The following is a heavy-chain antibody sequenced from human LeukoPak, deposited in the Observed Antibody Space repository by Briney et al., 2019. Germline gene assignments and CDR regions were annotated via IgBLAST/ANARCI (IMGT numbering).Heavy chain of an antibody. D-gene: IGHD2-15*01. J-gene: IGHJ4*02. Sequence: ASVTVSCKASGYTFTSYGISWVRQAPSQGLEWVGWISAYNGNTNYAHTLQGRSPMTTDTSTSTAYVELRSLRSDDRVVYYCARAGDCSGGSCYSGAYYFDYWGQGTLVTASA. V-gene: IGHV1-18*04. CDR2: ISAYNGNT. CDR1: GYTFTSYG. CDR3: ARAGDCSGGSCYSGAYYFDY.